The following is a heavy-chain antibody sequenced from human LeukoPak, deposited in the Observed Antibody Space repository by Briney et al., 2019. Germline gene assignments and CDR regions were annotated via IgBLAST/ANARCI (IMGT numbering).Heavy chain of an antibody. V-gene: IGHV1-2*02. Sequence: ASVKVSCKASGYTFTDYYIHWVRQAPGHGLEWMGWISPYIGGTNYAQKFQGRATMTRDTSISTAYMELTRLTSDDTAVYYCAKKYHYDSSGYNGIDYWGQGTLVTVSS. CDR1: GYTFTDYY. CDR3: AKKYHYDSSGYNGIDY. D-gene: IGHD3-22*01. CDR2: ISPYIGGT. J-gene: IGHJ4*02.